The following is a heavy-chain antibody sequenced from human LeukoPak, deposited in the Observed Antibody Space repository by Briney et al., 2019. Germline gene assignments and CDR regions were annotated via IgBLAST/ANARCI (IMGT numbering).Heavy chain of an antibody. J-gene: IGHJ3*02. V-gene: IGHV4-59*01. Sequence: SETLSLTCTVSGTSMNTYYWSWVRQPPGKGLEWIGYIYYTGSTKYNPSLKSRVTIPVDTPKNQFSRKLSSVTSAHLAVYSFAIDQHYDAFDIWGQGTLVTVSS. CDR2: IYYTGST. CDR1: GTSMNTYY. CDR3: AIDQHYDAFDI.